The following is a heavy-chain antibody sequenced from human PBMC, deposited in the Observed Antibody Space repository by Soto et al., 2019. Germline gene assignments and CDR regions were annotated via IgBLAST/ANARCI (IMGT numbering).Heavy chain of an antibody. V-gene: IGHV3-21*06. CDR3: ARDFKESQYYYYCMDV. CDR1: WFTFSSYS. CDR2: ISSGSNYT. D-gene: IGHD3-10*01. Sequence: EVQLVESGGGLVKPGGSLRLSCVVSWFTFSSYSMNWVRQAPGKGLEWVSSISSGSNYTYYADSVKGRFTISRDNAKNSVYLQMNSLRAEDTALYYCARDFKESQYYYYCMDVWGKGTTVTVSS. J-gene: IGHJ6*03.